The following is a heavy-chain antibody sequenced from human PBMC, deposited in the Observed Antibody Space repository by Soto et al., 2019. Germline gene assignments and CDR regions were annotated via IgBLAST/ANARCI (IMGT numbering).Heavy chain of an antibody. D-gene: IGHD3-10*01. CDR3: ASSKMGLISVLET. CDR1: GDSIRSYF. CDR2: IPYSGGP. V-gene: IGHV4-59*01. J-gene: IGHJ5*02. Sequence: SETLSLTCSVSGDSIRSYFWSWVRQPPGKGLEWIGYIPYSGGPTYNPSLKSRVTISIDTSKKQFSLKMTSVTAADTAVYYCASSKMGLISVLETWGQGTLVTVYS.